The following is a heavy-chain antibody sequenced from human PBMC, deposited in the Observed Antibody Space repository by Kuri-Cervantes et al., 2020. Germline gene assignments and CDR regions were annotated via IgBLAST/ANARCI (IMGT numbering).Heavy chain of an antibody. CDR3: ANDVGVAAAGQEGNDY. Sequence: GESLKISCAASGFTFDDYAMHWVRQAPGKGLEWVSGISGSGGSTYYADSVKGRFTISRDNSKNTLYLQMNSLRAEDTAVYYCANDVGVAAAGQEGNDYWGQGTLVTVSS. CDR1: GFTFDDYA. V-gene: IGHV3-23*01. CDR2: ISGSGGST. J-gene: IGHJ4*02. D-gene: IGHD6-13*01.